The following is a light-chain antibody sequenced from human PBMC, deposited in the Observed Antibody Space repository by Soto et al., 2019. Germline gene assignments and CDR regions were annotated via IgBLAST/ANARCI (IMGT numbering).Light chain of an antibody. CDR3: QLYGSSPLYT. J-gene: IGKJ2*01. V-gene: IGKV3-20*01. Sequence: EIVLTQSPGTLSLSPEERATLSCRASQSVNSSYLSWYQQKPGQAPRLLIYGASSRATGIPDRFSGSGSGTDLTLTISRLEPEDFAVYYCQLYGSSPLYTFGQGTELEIK. CDR2: GAS. CDR1: QSVNSSY.